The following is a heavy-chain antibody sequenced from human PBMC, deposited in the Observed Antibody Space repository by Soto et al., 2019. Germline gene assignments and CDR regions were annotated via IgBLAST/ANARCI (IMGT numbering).Heavy chain of an antibody. V-gene: IGHV6-1*01. D-gene: IGHD5-12*01. CDR1: GDSVSSNSAA. CDR2: TYYRSKWYN. CDR3: EREDRWISYYGMDV. Sequence: SQTLSLTCAISGDSVSSNSAAWNWIRQSPSRGLEWLGGTYYRSKWYNDYAVSVKSRITINTDTSKNQFSLQLYSVTPEDTAVYYCEREDRWISYYGMDVWGQGTTVTVSS. J-gene: IGHJ6*02.